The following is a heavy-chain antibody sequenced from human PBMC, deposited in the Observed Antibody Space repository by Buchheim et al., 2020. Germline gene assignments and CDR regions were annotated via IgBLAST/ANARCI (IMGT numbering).Heavy chain of an antibody. D-gene: IGHD6-19*01. CDR3: ARDSGYSSGCQDY. V-gene: IGHV3-33*01. J-gene: IGHJ4*02. CDR2: IWYDGSNK. Sequence: QVQLVESGGGVVQPGRSLRLSCAASGFTFSSYGMHWVRQAPGKGLEWVAVIWYDGSNKYYADSVKGRFTISRENSKNTLYLQMNSLRAEDTAVYYCARDSGYSSGCQDYWGQGTL. CDR1: GFTFSSYG.